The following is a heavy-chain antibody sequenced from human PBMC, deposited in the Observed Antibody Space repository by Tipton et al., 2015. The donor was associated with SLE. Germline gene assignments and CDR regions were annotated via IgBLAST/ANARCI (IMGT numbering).Heavy chain of an antibody. CDR1: GYTFTSYG. Sequence: QSGAEVKKPGASVKVSCKASGYTFTSYGISWVRQAPGQGLEWMGWISAYNGNTNYAQKLQGRVTMTRNTSISTAYMELSSLRSEGTAGYYGAGGQHGSGSYNDYWGQGSLVTVSS. D-gene: IGHD3-10*01. CDR3: AGGQHGSGSYNDY. J-gene: IGHJ4*02. CDR2: ISAYNGNT. V-gene: IGHV1-18*01.